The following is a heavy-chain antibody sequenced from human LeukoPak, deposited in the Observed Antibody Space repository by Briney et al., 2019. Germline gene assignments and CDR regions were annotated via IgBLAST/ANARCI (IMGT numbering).Heavy chain of an antibody. Sequence: PSETLSLTCAVYGGSFSGYYWSWIRQPPGKGLEWIGEINHSGSTNYNPSLKSRVTISADTSKNQFSLKLSSVTAADTAVYYCATLWLRGPVAFDIWGQGTMVTVSS. V-gene: IGHV4-34*01. J-gene: IGHJ3*02. CDR2: INHSGST. D-gene: IGHD5-18*01. CDR3: ATLWLRGPVAFDI. CDR1: GGSFSGYY.